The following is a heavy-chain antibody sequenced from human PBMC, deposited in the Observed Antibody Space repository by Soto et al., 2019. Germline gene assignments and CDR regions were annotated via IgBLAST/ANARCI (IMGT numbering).Heavy chain of an antibody. CDR1: GFTFSSYS. CDR3: ARGELDRTIDY. Sequence: EVQLVESGGGLVKPGGSLRLSCAASGFTFSSYSMNWVRQAPGKGLEWVSYISGHSTTIYYADSVKGRFTISRDNAKKSLSLQMNSLRDEDTAVYYCARGELDRTIDYWGQGTQVTVSS. D-gene: IGHD1-1*01. J-gene: IGHJ4*02. CDR2: ISGHSTTI. V-gene: IGHV3-48*02.